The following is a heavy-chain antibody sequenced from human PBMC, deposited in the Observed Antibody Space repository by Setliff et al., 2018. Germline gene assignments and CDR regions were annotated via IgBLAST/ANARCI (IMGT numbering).Heavy chain of an antibody. V-gene: IGHV1-18*01. CDR1: AYSFVNYG. CDR2: IRVYGGNT. J-gene: IGHJ5*02. CDR3: AGVYCDGGGCYSNWYDP. Sequence: GASVKVSCKASAYSFVNYGITWVRQAPGQGLEWMGWIRVYGGNTNYAQKFQGRATMTRDTSTSTAYMELRSLRSDDTAVYYCAGVYCDGGGCYSNWYDPWGQGTLVTVSS. D-gene: IGHD2-15*01.